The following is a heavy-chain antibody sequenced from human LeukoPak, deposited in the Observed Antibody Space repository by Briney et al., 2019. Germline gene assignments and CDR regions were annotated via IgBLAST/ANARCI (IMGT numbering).Heavy chain of an antibody. D-gene: IGHD3-22*01. CDR1: GYTFLSYG. V-gene: IGHV1-18*01. Sequence: ASVKVSCKASGYTFLSYGINWVRQAPGQGLEWMGWISAYNGNTNYAQKLQGRVTMTTDTSTTTAYMELRSLRFDDTAVYYCARSGDTSGYYPGDPGAFDIWGKGTMVTVSS. CDR2: ISAYNGNT. J-gene: IGHJ3*02. CDR3: ARSGDTSGYYPGDPGAFDI.